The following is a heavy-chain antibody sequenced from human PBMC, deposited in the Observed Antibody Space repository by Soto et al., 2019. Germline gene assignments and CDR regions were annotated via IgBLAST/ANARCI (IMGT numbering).Heavy chain of an antibody. CDR1: GGSISNGGYY. Sequence: SETLSLTCTVSGGSISNGGYYWSWIRQHPGKGLEWIGYIYYSGSTYYNPSLKSRVTISVDTSKNQFSLKLSSVTAADTAVYYCAREPRIDYDTPAGFDYWGQGTLVTVSS. V-gene: IGHV4-31*03. CDR2: IYYSGST. CDR3: AREPRIDYDTPAGFDY. D-gene: IGHD3-9*01. J-gene: IGHJ4*02.